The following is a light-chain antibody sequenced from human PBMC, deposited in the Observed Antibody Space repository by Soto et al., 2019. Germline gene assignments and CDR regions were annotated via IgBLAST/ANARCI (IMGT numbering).Light chain of an antibody. J-gene: IGKJ1*01. CDR1: QYIHNY. Sequence: DIQMTQSPSTLSASVGDRVTITCRASQYIHNYLAWYQQKPGEAPKLLIYEAANLDSGIPSRFSGYGTGTEFTLTISSLQPDDFATYYCQQSNNYPWTFGQGTKVEI. CDR3: QQSNNYPWT. CDR2: EAA. V-gene: IGKV1-5*03.